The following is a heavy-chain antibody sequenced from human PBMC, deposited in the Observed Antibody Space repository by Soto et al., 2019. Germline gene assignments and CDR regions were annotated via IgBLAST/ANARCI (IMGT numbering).Heavy chain of an antibody. J-gene: IGHJ6*02. D-gene: IGHD3-22*01. V-gene: IGHV3-30-3*01. CDR1: GFTFSSYA. CDR2: ISYDGSNK. Sequence: GGFLRLSCAASGFTFSSYAMHWVRQAPGKGLEWVAVISYDGSNKYYADSVKGRFTISRDNSKNTLYLQMNSLRAEDTAVYYCASNDYYDSSGRYYYGMDVWGQGTTVTVSS. CDR3: ASNDYYDSSGRYYYGMDV.